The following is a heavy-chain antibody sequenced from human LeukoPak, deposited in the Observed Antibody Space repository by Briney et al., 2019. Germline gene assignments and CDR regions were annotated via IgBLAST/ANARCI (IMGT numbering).Heavy chain of an antibody. D-gene: IGHD3-10*01. CDR1: GFTFSDYY. Sequence: GGSLRLSCAASGFTFSDYYMSWIRQAPGKGLEWVSYISSSGSTIYYADSVKGRFTISRDNAKNSLYLQMNSLRAEDTAVYYCPRDLTHGSASHYHGFDPWGQGTLVTVSS. CDR2: ISSSGSTI. V-gene: IGHV3-11*01. J-gene: IGHJ5*02. CDR3: PRDLTHGSASHYHGFDP.